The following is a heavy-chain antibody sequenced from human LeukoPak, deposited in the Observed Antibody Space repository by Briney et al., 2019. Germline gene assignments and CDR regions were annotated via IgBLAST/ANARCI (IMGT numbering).Heavy chain of an antibody. D-gene: IGHD3-22*01. V-gene: IGHV4-34*01. J-gene: IGHJ4*02. Sequence: PSETLSLTCAVYGGSFSGYYWSWIRQPPGKGLEWIGEINHSGSTNYNPSLKSRVTISVDTSKNQFSLKLSSVTAADTAVYYCARAYTYYYDSSGYYSNYYFDYWGQGTLVTVSS. CDR2: INHSGST. CDR3: ARAYTYYYDSSGYYSNYYFDY. CDR1: GGSFSGYY.